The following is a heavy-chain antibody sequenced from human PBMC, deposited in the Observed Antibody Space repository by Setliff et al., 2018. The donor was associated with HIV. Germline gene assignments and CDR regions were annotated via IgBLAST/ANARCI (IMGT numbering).Heavy chain of an antibody. CDR3: ARGVPLLLPHY. Sequence: SETLSLTCTVSGGSISSNNYYWGWIRQPPGKGLEWIGSIFYSETVYYGGRTYYSPSLKSRVTISVDTSKSQFSLKLSSVTAADTAVYYCARGVPLLLPHYWGQGTLVTSPQ. V-gene: IGHV4-39*07. J-gene: IGHJ4*02. D-gene: IGHD2-15*01. CDR2: IFYSETVYYGGRT. CDR1: GGSISSNNYY.